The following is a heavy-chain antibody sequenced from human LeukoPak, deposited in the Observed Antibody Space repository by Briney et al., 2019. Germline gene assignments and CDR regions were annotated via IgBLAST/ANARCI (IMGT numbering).Heavy chain of an antibody. D-gene: IGHD4-17*01. CDR3: ARVEADGDYAGLDY. V-gene: IGHV3-21*01. CDR2: ISSSSSYI. CDR1: GVTFSSYS. Sequence: GGSLRLSCAASGVTFSSYSMNSVRQAPGKGLEWVSSISSSSSYIYYADSVKGRFTISRDNAKNSLYLQMNSLRAEDTAVYYCARVEADGDYAGLDYWGQGTLVTVSS. J-gene: IGHJ4*02.